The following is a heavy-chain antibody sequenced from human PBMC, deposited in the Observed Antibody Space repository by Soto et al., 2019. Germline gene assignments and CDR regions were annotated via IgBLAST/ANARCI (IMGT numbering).Heavy chain of an antibody. Sequence: ASVKVSCKGAGYTFSNYYMHWVRQAPGQGLEWMGIINPSGDSTSYAQEFQGRVTMTRETSTSTLYMELSSLRSEDTAVYYCARESRWGGGSKQNWFDPWGQGTLVTVSS. J-gene: IGHJ5*02. CDR2: INPSGDST. CDR1: GYTFSNYY. D-gene: IGHD2-15*01. V-gene: IGHV1-46*01. CDR3: ARESRWGGGSKQNWFDP.